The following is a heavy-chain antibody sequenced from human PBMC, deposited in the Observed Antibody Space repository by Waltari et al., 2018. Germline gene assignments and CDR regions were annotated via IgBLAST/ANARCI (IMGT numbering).Heavy chain of an antibody. Sequence: QLQLQESGPGLVKPSGTLSLTCAVSGASMSSTDWWSWVRQSPGKGLEWIGQVQRSGRTNYNPSFASRVTVSVDTSTSQFSLKMTSATAADTAVYFCARDRGRGIYLDSWGQGTLVTVSP. CDR2: VQRSGRT. V-gene: IGHV4-4*02. D-gene: IGHD2-15*01. CDR1: GASMSSTDW. CDR3: ARDRGRGIYLDS. J-gene: IGHJ4*02.